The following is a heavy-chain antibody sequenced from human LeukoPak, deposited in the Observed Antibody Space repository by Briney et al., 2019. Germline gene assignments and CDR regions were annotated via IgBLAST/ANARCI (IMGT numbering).Heavy chain of an antibody. V-gene: IGHV3-23*01. J-gene: IGHJ4*02. CDR3: ARRAGAYSHPYDY. CDR2: ISGSGGTT. Sequence: PGGSLRLSCAASGFTFSSYGMSWVCQAPGKGLEWVSAISGSGGTTYYADSMKGRFTISRDNSKNTLYLQMNSLRAEDTAVYYCARRAGAYSHPYDYWGQGTLVTVSS. D-gene: IGHD4/OR15-4a*01. CDR1: GFTFSSYG.